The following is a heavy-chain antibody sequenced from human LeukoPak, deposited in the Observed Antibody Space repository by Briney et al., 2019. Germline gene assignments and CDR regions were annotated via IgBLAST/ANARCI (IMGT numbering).Heavy chain of an antibody. CDR2: INHSGST. D-gene: IGHD2-15*01. CDR1: GGSFSGYY. CDR3: ANGVVVAASYYFDY. V-gene: IGHV4-34*01. Sequence: SETLSLTCAVYGGSFSGYYWSWIRQPPGKGLEWIGEINHSGSTNYNPSLKSRVTISVDTSKNQFSLKLSSVTAADTAVCYCANGVVVAASYYFDYWGQGTLVTVSS. J-gene: IGHJ4*02.